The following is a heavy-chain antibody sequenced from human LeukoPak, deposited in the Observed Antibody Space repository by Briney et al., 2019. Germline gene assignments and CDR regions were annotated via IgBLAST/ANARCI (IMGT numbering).Heavy chain of an antibody. CDR3: ARDNSVGDSAWWFDP. J-gene: IGHJ5*02. D-gene: IGHD5-12*01. V-gene: IGHV1-46*01. CDR2: INPSGDNS. Sequence: ASVKVSCKASGYIFTSYFMHWVRQAPGQALEWMGIINPSGDNSWYAQKFQGRVTMTRDMATSTDYMEVSSLRSEDTAVYYCARDNSVGDSAWWFDPWGQGTLVTVSS. CDR1: GYIFTSYF.